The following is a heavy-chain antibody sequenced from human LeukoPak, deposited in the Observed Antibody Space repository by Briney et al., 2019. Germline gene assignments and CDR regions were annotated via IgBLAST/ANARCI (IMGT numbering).Heavy chain of an antibody. Sequence: HPGGSLRLSCEVSGFTFSGYEMNWVRQAPGKGLEWVSHISGSGTTIYYADSVKGRFTISRDNAKNSLYLQMNSLRAEDTAVYYCAKDLLYSSSSAVDSWGQGSLVTVSS. CDR1: GFTFSGYE. D-gene: IGHD6-6*01. CDR2: ISGSGTTI. J-gene: IGHJ4*02. CDR3: AKDLLYSSSSAVDS. V-gene: IGHV3-48*03.